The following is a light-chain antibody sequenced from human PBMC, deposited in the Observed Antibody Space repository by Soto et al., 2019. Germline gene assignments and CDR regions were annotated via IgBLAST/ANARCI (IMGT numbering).Light chain of an antibody. V-gene: IGKV3-15*01. CDR1: QSVSSN. CDR2: GAS. Sequence: EIVMTQSPATLSVSPRERATLSCRASQSVSSNLAWYQQKPGQAPRLLIYGASTRATGIPARFSVSGSGTEFTLTISSLQSEDFAVYYCQQYNNWPETFGQGTKVDIK. CDR3: QQYNNWPET. J-gene: IGKJ1*01.